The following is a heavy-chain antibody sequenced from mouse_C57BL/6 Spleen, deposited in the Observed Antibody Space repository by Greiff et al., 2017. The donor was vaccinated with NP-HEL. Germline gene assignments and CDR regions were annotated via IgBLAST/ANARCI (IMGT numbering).Heavy chain of an antibody. CDR3: ARRSYDYDVGFAY. D-gene: IGHD2-4*01. V-gene: IGHV1-20*01. Sequence: VQLQQSGPELVKPGDSVKISCKASGYSFTGYFMNWVMQSHGKSLEWIGRINPYNGDTFYNQKFKGKATLTVDKSSSTAHMELRSLTSGDSAVYYCARRSYDYDVGFAYWGQGTLVTVSA. J-gene: IGHJ3*01. CDR1: GYSFTGYF. CDR2: INPYNGDT.